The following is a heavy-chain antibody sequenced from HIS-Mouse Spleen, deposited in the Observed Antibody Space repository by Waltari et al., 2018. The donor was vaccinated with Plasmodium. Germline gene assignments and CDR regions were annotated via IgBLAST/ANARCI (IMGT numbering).Heavy chain of an antibody. J-gene: IGHJ4*02. CDR3: ARRGGSYYYFDY. CDR1: CGSISSSSSY. V-gene: IGHV4-39*01. CDR2: IYYSGST. D-gene: IGHD1-26*01. Sequence: QLQLQESGPGLVKPSATLSLTCPFSCGSISSSSSYWGWIRQPPGTGLKWIGSIYYSGSTYYNPSLKSRVTISVDTSKNQFSLKLNSVTAADTAVYYCARRGGSYYYFDYWGQGTLVTVSS.